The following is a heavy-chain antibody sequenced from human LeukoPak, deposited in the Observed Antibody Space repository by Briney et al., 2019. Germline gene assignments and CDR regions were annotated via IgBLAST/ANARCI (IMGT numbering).Heavy chain of an antibody. V-gene: IGHV3-30*02. CDR1: GFTFSSYG. D-gene: IGHD6-6*01. J-gene: IGHJ4*02. Sequence: PGGSLRLSCAASGFTFSSYGMHWVRQAPGKGLEWVAFIRYDGSNKYYADSVKGRFTISRDNSKNTLYLQMNSLRAEDTAVYYCAKPALRWAARRYGFDYWGQGTLVTVTS. CDR3: AKPALRWAARRYGFDY. CDR2: IRYDGSNK.